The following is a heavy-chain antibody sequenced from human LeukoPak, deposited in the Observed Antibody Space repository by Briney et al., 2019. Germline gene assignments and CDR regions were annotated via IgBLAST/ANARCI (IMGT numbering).Heavy chain of an antibody. Sequence: GGSLRLSCAASGFTFSSYEMNWVRQAPGKGLEWVSYISSSGSTIYYADSVKGRFTISRDNAKNSLYLQMNSLRAEDTAVYYCARDPNSGYDYWRNYYYYYYMDVWGKGTTVTVSS. CDR3: ARDPNSGYDYWRNYYYYYYMDV. J-gene: IGHJ6*03. CDR2: ISSSGSTI. D-gene: IGHD5-12*01. V-gene: IGHV3-48*03. CDR1: GFTFSSYE.